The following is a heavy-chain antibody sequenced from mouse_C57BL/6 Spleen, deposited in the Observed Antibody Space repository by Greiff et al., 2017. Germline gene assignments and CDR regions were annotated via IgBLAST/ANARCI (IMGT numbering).Heavy chain of an antibody. CDR2: IYPGDGDT. V-gene: IGHV1-82*01. J-gene: IGHJ4*01. CDR1: GYAFSSSW. Sequence: VKLVESGPELVKPGASVKISCKASGYAFSSSWVNWVKQRPGKGLEWIGRIYPGDGDTNYNGKFKGKATLTADKSSSTAYMQLSSLTSEDSAVYFCGYGSSYHYAMDYWGQGTSVTVSS. CDR3: GYGSSYHYAMDY. D-gene: IGHD1-1*01.